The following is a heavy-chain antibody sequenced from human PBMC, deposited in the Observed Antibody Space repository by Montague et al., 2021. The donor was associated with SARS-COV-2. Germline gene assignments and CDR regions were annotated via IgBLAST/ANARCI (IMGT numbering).Heavy chain of an antibody. V-gene: IGHV4-34*01. CDR3: ASGAPTISMILLVMTGAGWYFDL. D-gene: IGHD3-22*01. Sequence: SETLSLTCAVYGGSFSDYYWSWIRQPPGKGLEGIGEINHSGSTNYNPSPRSRGTITVETSKNQFSLQLSAVTAAATAVYYCASGAPTISMILLVMTGAGWYFDLWGQGTLVTVSS. CDR2: INHSGST. J-gene: IGHJ2*01. CDR1: GGSFSDYY.